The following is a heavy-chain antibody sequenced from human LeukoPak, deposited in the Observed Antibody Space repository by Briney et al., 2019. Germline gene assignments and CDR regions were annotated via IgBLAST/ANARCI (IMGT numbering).Heavy chain of an antibody. CDR3: ARPGVTGGNGFYSFDY. Sequence: SETLSLTCTVSGGSINSYYWSWIRQPPGKGLEWIGSIYYSVSTYYNPSLRSRVTISVDTSKNQFSLKLSSVTAADTAVYYCARPGVTGGNGFYSFDYWGQGTLVTVSS. CDR2: IYYSVST. J-gene: IGHJ4*02. V-gene: IGHV4-59*05. D-gene: IGHD4-23*01. CDR1: GGSINSYY.